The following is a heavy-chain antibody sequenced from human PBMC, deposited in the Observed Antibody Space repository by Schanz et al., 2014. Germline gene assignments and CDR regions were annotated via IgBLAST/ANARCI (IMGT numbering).Heavy chain of an antibody. J-gene: IGHJ4*02. Sequence: EVQLLESGGGLVQPGESLRLSCAASGFTFTTYAMTWVRQAPGKGLEWVSNISPTGSSTYYADSVKGRFTISRDNSNNTLFLQMDSLRVEDTAVYYCMAMGRNTSHYFDHWGQGTLVTVSS. CDR2: ISPTGSST. CDR3: MAMGRNTSHYFDH. D-gene: IGHD1-1*01. V-gene: IGHV3-23*01. CDR1: GFTFTTYA.